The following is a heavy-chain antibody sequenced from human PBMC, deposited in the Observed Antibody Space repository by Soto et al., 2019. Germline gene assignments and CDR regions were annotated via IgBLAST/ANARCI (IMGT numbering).Heavy chain of an antibody. CDR2: INAGNGNT. J-gene: IGHJ5*02. CDR3: AREEVVVPAATRHWFDP. Sequence: ASVKVSCKASGYTFTSYAMHWVRQAPGQRLEWMGWINAGNGNTKYSQKFQGRVTITRDTSASTAYMELSSLRSEDTAVYYCAREEVVVPAATRHWFDPWCQGTLVTVSS. V-gene: IGHV1-3*01. CDR1: GYTFTSYA. D-gene: IGHD2-2*01.